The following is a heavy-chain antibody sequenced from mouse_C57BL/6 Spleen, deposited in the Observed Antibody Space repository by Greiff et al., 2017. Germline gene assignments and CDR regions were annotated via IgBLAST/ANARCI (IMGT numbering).Heavy chain of an antibody. D-gene: IGHD1-1*01. Sequence: VQLQQSGAELVRPGASVTLSCKASGYTFTDYEMHWVKQTPVHGLEWIGAIDPATGGTAYNQKFTGKAILTADKSSSTAYMELRSLTSEDSAVYYCTRRYYGDFDYWGQGTTLTVSS. V-gene: IGHV1-15*01. CDR2: IDPATGGT. J-gene: IGHJ2*01. CDR3: TRRYYGDFDY. CDR1: GYTFTDYE.